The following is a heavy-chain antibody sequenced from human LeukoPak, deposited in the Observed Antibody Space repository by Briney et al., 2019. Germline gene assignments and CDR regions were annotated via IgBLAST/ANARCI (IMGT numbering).Heavy chain of an antibody. D-gene: IGHD2-2*01. Sequence: ASVKVSCKASGYTFTDYYMHWVRQAPGQGFEWMGWINPNDGDTNYAQKFQGRVTMTRDMSISTAHMEVSRLRSDDTAVYYCARANFLYCSSSTCLFDYWGQGTLVTVSS. CDR2: INPNDGDT. V-gene: IGHV1-2*02. J-gene: IGHJ4*02. CDR3: ARANFLYCSSSTCLFDY. CDR1: GYTFTDYY.